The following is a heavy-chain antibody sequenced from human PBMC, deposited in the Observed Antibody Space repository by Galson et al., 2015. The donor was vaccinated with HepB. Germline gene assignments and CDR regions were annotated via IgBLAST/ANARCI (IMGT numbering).Heavy chain of an antibody. V-gene: IGHV4-39*01. Sequence: SETLSLTCTVSGGSISSSSSYWGWIRQPPGKGLEWIGSFYYSGTTYYNPSLKSRITISVDTSKNQFSLKLSSVTAADTAVYYCARSSDMVATYYWGQGTLVTVSS. CDR1: GGSISSSSSY. D-gene: IGHD5-12*01. CDR3: ARSSDMVATYY. CDR2: FYYSGTT. J-gene: IGHJ4*02.